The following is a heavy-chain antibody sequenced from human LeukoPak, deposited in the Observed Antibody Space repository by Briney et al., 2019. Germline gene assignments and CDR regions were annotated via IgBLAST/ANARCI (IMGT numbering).Heavy chain of an antibody. J-gene: IGHJ4*02. V-gene: IGHV4-59*01. CDR1: GGSISSYY. CDR3: ARGGRDGSFFDY. Sequence: SETLSLTCTVSGGSISSYYWSWIRQPPGKGLEWIGYIYYSGSTNYNPSLKSRVTISVDTSKNQFSLELSSVTAADTAVYYCARGGRDGSFFDYWGQGTLVTVSS. CDR2: IYYSGST. D-gene: IGHD5-24*01.